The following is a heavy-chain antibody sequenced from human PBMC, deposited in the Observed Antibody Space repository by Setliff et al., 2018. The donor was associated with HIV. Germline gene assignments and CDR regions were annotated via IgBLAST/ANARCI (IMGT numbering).Heavy chain of an antibody. CDR3: ARERLSRLGFDY. D-gene: IGHD1-1*01. Sequence: SETLSLTCAVSGGSISSGGYSWSWIRQPPGKGLEWIGYIYHSGSTYYNPSPKSRVTISVDRSKNQFSLKLSSVTAADTAVYYCARERLSRLGFDYWGQGTLVTVSS. J-gene: IGHJ4*02. CDR1: GGSISSGGYS. V-gene: IGHV4-30-2*01. CDR2: IYHSGST.